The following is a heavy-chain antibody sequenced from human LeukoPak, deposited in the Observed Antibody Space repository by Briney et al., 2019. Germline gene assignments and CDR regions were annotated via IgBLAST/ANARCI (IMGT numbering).Heavy chain of an antibody. V-gene: IGHV3-30-3*01. D-gene: IGHD3-16*01. CDR3: ARDRPAYVRNFDL. J-gene: IGHJ2*01. CDR2: ISYDGSNK. Sequence: GSLRLSCAASGFTFSSYAMHWVRQAPGKGLGWVAVISYDGSNKYYADSVKGRFTISRDNSKNTLYLQMNSLRAEDTAVYYCARDRPAYVRNFDLWGRGTLVTVSS. CDR1: GFTFSSYA.